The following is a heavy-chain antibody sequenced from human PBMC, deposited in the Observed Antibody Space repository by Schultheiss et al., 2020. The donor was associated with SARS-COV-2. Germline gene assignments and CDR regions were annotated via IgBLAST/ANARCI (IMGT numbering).Heavy chain of an antibody. J-gene: IGHJ4*02. D-gene: IGHD6-6*01. CDR2: IYYSGST. CDR1: GGSVSSGSYY. V-gene: IGHV4-61*01. CDR3: ARVRIAARSNFDY. Sequence: SETLSLTCTVSGGSVSSGSYYWGWIRQPPGKGLEWIGYIYYSGSTNYNPSLKSRVTISVDTSKNQFSLKLSSVTAADTAVYYCARVRIAARSNFDYWGQGTLVTVSS.